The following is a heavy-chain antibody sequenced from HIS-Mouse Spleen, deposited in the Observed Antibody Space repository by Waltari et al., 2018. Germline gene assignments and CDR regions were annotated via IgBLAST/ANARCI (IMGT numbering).Heavy chain of an antibody. D-gene: IGHD6-19*01. J-gene: IGHJ4*02. CDR2: IDWDDDK. CDR3: ARIAEGYSSGWYAFDY. V-gene: IGHV2-70*15. Sequence: QVTLRESGPALVKPTQTLTLTCTFSGFSLSTSGMCVSWIRQPPGKALEWLARIDWDDDKYYSTPLKPRLTISKDTSKNQVVLTMTNMDPVDTATYYCARIAEGYSSGWYAFDYWGQGTLVTVSS. CDR1: GFSLSTSGMC.